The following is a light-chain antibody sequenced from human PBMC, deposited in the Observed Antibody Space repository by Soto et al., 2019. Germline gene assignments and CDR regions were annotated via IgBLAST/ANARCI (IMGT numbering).Light chain of an antibody. CDR3: QQRSNWPPAT. CDR1: QSVSSY. Sequence: EIVLTQSPATLSLSPGERATLSCRASQSVSSYLAWYQQKPGQAPRLLIYDASNRATGIPARFSGSGSGTDFTITISSLEPEDFAVYYGQQRSNWPPATFGQGTKVDIK. J-gene: IGKJ1*01. CDR2: DAS. V-gene: IGKV3-11*01.